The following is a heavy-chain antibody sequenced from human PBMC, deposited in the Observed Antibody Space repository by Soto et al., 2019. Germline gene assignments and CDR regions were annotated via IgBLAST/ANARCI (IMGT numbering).Heavy chain of an antibody. V-gene: IGHV1-46*01. D-gene: IGHD2-15*01. CDR3: ASGHTASRIYYYYYYGMDV. CDR2: INPSGGST. J-gene: IGHJ6*02. Sequence: ASVKVSCKASGYTFTSYYMHWVRQAPGQGLEWMGIINPSGGSTSYAQKFQGRVTMTRDTSTSTVYMELSSLRSEDTAVYYCASGHTASRIYYYYYYGMDVWGQGTTVTVSS. CDR1: GYTFTSYY.